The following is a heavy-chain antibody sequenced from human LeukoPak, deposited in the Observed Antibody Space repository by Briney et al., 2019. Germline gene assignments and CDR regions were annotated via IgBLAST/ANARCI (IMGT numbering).Heavy chain of an antibody. CDR3: ARDRSDILTPYYYDY. V-gene: IGHV3-21*01. D-gene: IGHD3-9*01. Sequence: PGGSLRLSCAASGFTFSSHSLNWVRRAPGKGLEWVSSISSSSSYIYYADSVKGRFTISRDNAKNSLYLQLNSLRAEDTAVYYCARDRSDILTPYYYDYWGQGTLVTVSS. CDR1: GFTFSSHS. CDR2: ISSSSSYI. J-gene: IGHJ4*02.